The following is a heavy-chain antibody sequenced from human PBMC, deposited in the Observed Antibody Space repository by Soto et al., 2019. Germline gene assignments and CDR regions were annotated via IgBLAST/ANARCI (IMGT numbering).Heavy chain of an antibody. CDR2: IYWDDDK. V-gene: IGHV2-5*02. CDR3: ADRPWTGTKTYFDY. D-gene: IGHD1-1*01. CDR1: GFSLSTSGVG. J-gene: IGHJ4*02. Sequence: QITLKESTPTLVKPTQTLTLTCTFSGFSLSTSGVGVGWIRQPPGKALEWLALIYWDDDKRYSPSPKSRLTIVTSATKTQAVRTQTNIDPVDTATYYCADRPWTGTKTYFDYWGQGTLVTVSS.